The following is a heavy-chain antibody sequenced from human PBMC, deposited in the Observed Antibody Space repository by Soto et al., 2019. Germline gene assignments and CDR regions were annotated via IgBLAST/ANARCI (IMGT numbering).Heavy chain of an antibody. Sequence: QVQLVESGGGVVQPGRSLRLSCAASGFTFSSYAMHWVRQAPGNGLEWVAVISYDGSNKYYADSVKGRFTISRDNSKNTLYLQMNSLRAEDTAVYYCARAGLSPHYDFWSGYYTSLTHFDYWGQGTLVTVSS. CDR1: GFTFSSYA. CDR2: ISYDGSNK. D-gene: IGHD3-3*01. J-gene: IGHJ4*02. V-gene: IGHV3-30-3*01. CDR3: ARAGLSPHYDFWSGYYTSLTHFDY.